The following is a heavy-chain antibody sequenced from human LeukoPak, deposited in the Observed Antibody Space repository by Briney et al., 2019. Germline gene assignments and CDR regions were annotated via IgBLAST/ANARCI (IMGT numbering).Heavy chain of an antibody. Sequence: PSETLSLTCAVYGGSFSGYYWSWIRQPPGKGLEWIGEINHSGSTNYNPSLKSRVTISVDTSKNQFSLKLSSVTAADTAVYYCARGYEQLAYWGQGTLVTVSS. D-gene: IGHD6-13*01. V-gene: IGHV4-34*01. CDR2: INHSGST. CDR1: GGSFSGYY. CDR3: ARGYEQLAY. J-gene: IGHJ4*02.